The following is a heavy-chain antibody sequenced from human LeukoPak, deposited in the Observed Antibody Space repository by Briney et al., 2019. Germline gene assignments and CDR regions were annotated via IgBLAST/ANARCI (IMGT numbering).Heavy chain of an antibody. D-gene: IGHD3-3*01. Sequence: SGGSLRLSCAASGFSFSSYEMIWVRQAPGKGLEWISYISSSGGNIYYADSVKGRFNIYRDNAKNSLYLQMNSLRVEDTAVYYCARANTIFGVEPDYYFDYWGQGTLVSVSS. J-gene: IGHJ4*02. CDR2: ISSSGGNI. CDR1: GFSFSSYE. CDR3: ARANTIFGVEPDYYFDY. V-gene: IGHV3-48*03.